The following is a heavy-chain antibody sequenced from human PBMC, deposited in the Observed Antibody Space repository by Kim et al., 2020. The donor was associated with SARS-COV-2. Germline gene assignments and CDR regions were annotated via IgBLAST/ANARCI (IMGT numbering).Heavy chain of an antibody. V-gene: IGHV3-23*01. CDR3: AKDYGSGSLLWAAAPTDY. CDR2: ISGSGGST. Sequence: GGSLRLSCAASGFTFSSYAMSWVRQAPGKGLEWVSAISGSGGSTYYADSVKGRFTISRDNSKNTLYLQMNSLRAEDTAVYYCAKDYGSGSLLWAAAPTDYWGQGTLVTVSS. D-gene: IGHD3-10*01. J-gene: IGHJ4*02. CDR1: GFTFSSYA.